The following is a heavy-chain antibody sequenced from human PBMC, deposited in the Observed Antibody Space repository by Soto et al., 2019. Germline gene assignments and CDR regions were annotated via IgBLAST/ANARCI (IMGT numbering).Heavy chain of an antibody. D-gene: IGHD1-20*01. CDR1: GGTFSSYA. V-gene: IGHV1-69*01. Sequence: QVQLVQSGAEVKKPGSSVKVSCKASGGTFSSYAISWVRQAPGQGLEWMGGIIPIFGTANYAQKFQGSVTIAGDEGKSTGYMELSSLRCEDTDVFYCARGGITGSVNYWGQGTLVTGSS. CDR3: ARGGITGSVNY. J-gene: IGHJ4*02. CDR2: IIPIFGTA.